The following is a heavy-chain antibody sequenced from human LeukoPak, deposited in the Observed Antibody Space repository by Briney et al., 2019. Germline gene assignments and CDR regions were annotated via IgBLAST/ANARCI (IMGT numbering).Heavy chain of an antibody. CDR3: AKDTYSSSWYGAFDI. Sequence: PGGSLRLSCAASGFTFDDYAMHWVRQAPGKGLEWVSGISWNSGSIGYADSVKGRFTISRDNAKTSLYLQMNSLRAEDTALYYCAKDTYSSSWYGAFDIWGQGTMVTVSS. V-gene: IGHV3-9*01. CDR1: GFTFDDYA. J-gene: IGHJ3*02. D-gene: IGHD6-13*01. CDR2: ISWNSGSI.